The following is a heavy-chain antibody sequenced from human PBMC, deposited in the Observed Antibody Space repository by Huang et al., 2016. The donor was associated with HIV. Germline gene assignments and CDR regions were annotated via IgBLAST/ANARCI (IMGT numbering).Heavy chain of an antibody. CDR1: GFTFSSYW. CDR3: ARHRSSGGVEEAFDI. Sequence: EVQLVESGGGLVQPGGSLRLSCAASGFTFSSYWMHWVRQAPGKGRVGLSRMKNDGSITKEAEAVKGRITISRDNARNTMYLQMTTLSAGDTAVYYCARHRSSGGVEEAFDIWGPGTLVTVAS. CDR2: MKNDGSIT. V-gene: IGHV3-74*03. D-gene: IGHD2-8*02. J-gene: IGHJ3*02.